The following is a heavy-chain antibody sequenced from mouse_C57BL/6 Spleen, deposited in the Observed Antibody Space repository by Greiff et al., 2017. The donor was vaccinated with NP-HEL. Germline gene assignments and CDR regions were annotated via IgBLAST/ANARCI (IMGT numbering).Heavy chain of an antibody. V-gene: IGHV1-69*01. CDR2: IDPSDSYT. CDR3: ARSRTVVATGYFDV. CDR1: GYTFTSYW. D-gene: IGHD1-1*01. J-gene: IGHJ1*03. Sequence: QVQLKQPGAELVMPGASVKLSCKASGYTFTSYWMHWVKQRPGQGLEWIGEIDPSDSYTNYNQKFKGKSTLTVDKSSSTAYMQLSSLTSEDSAVYYCARSRTVVATGYFDVWGTGTTVTVSS.